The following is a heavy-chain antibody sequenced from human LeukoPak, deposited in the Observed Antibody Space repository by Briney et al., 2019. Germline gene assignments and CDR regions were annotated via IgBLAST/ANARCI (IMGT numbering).Heavy chain of an antibody. J-gene: IGHJ4*02. Sequence: GGSLRLSCAASGFTFSSYWMSWVRQAPGKGLEWVANIKQDGSEKYYVDSVKGRFTISRGNAKNSLYLQMNSLRAEDTAVYYCARGPSSDYFDYWGQGTLVTVSS. CDR3: ARGPSSDYFDY. CDR1: GFTFSSYW. V-gene: IGHV3-7*01. CDR2: IKQDGSEK.